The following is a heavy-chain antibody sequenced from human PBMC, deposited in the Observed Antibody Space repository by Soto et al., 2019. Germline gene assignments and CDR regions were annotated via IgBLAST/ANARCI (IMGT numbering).Heavy chain of an antibody. V-gene: IGHV1-69*13. CDR2: IIPIFGTA. CDR3: ARAKYFYCGNIYYYYYGMDV. Sequence: ASGKVCCKASGGTFSSYAISWVRQAPGQGLERMGGIIPIFGTANYAQKFQGRVTITADESTSTAYMELSSLRPEDTAVYYCARAKYFYCGNIYYYYYGMDVWGQGTTVTVSS. J-gene: IGHJ6*02. D-gene: IGHD2-15*01. CDR1: GGTFSSYA.